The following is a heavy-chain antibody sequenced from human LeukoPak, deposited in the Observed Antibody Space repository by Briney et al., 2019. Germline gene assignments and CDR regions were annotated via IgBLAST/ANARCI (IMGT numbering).Heavy chain of an antibody. CDR2: IYYSGST. CDR1: GGSISSSSYY. Sequence: PSETLSLTCTVSGGSISSSSYYWGWIRQPPGKGLEWIGSIYYSGSTYYNPSLKSRVTISVDTSKNQFSLKLSSVTAADTAVYYCAGRNTIAYAFDPWGQGTLVTVSS. V-gene: IGHV4-39*07. D-gene: IGHD3-16*01. J-gene: IGHJ5*02. CDR3: AGRNTIAYAFDP.